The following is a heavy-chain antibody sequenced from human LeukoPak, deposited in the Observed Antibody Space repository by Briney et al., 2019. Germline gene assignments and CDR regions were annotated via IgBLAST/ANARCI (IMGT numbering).Heavy chain of an antibody. Sequence: GGSLRLSCAASGFTFSSYGMHWVRQAPGKGLEWVAFIRPDGSNEYYAASVRGRFAISRDNSQNTLHLQMNSLRLEDTAVYYCVKDWGVLPDYTADGFDIWGSGTMVTVSS. V-gene: IGHV3-30*02. J-gene: IGHJ3*02. CDR1: GFTFSSYG. CDR2: IRPDGSNE. CDR3: VKDWGVLPDYTADGFDI. D-gene: IGHD3-10*01.